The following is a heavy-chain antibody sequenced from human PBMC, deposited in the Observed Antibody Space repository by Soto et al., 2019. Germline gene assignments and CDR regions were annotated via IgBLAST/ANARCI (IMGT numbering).Heavy chain of an antibody. CDR1: GFTFSSYS. CDR2: ISGDGNYK. CDR3: AKAMFPGTKAPHRYALDS. D-gene: IGHD1-1*01. Sequence: PGGSLRLSCAASGFTFSSYSMNWVRQAPGKGLEWVAVISGDGNYKYYADSVRGRFTISRENSKNTLYLQLSSLRPDDTAVYYCAKAMFPGTKAPHRYALDSWGQGTMVTVSS. J-gene: IGHJ3*01. V-gene: IGHV3-30*18.